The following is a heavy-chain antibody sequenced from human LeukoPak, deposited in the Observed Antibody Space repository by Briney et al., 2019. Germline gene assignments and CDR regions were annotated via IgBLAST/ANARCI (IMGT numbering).Heavy chain of an antibody. CDR2: ISSSSSYI. CDR1: GFTFSSYT. V-gene: IGHV3-21*01. CDR3: ASEYSSGWYGSLEDY. J-gene: IGHJ4*02. D-gene: IGHD6-19*01. Sequence: GGSLRLSCAASGFTFSSYTMNWVRQAPGKGLEWVSSISSSSSYIYYADSVKGRFTISRDNAKNSLYLQMNSLRAEDTAVYYCASEYSSGWYGSLEDYWGQGTLVTVSS.